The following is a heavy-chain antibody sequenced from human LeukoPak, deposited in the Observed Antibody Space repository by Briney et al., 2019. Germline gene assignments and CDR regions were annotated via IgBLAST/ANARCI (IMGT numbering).Heavy chain of an antibody. CDR3: AREYYYDSSGYSAFDI. Sequence: ASVKVSCKASGYTFTGYYMHWVRQAPGQGLEWMGWINPNSGGTNYAQNFQGRVTMTRDTSISTAYMELSRLRSDDTAVYYCAREYYYDSSGYSAFDIWGQGTLVTVSP. D-gene: IGHD3-22*01. V-gene: IGHV1-2*02. J-gene: IGHJ4*02. CDR1: GYTFTGYY. CDR2: INPNSGGT.